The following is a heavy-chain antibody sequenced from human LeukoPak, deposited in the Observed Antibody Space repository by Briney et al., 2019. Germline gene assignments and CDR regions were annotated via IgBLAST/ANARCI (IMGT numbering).Heavy chain of an antibody. CDR1: GFTFSSYA. D-gene: IGHD3-22*01. Sequence: PGGSLRLSCAASGFTFSSYAMHWVRQAQGKGLEWVAVILYDGSNKYYADSEKGRFTISRDNSKNTLYLQMNSLRAEDTAVYYCARGITMIVVVISVDYWGQGTLVTVSS. CDR2: ILYDGSNK. V-gene: IGHV3-30-3*01. CDR3: ARGITMIVVVISVDY. J-gene: IGHJ4*02.